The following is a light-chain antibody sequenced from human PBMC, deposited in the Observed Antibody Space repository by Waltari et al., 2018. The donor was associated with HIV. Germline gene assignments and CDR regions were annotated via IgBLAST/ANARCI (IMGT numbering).Light chain of an antibody. CDR2: KAS. Sequence: DIQMTQSPSTLSASVGDRVTITCRASQSINNWLAWYQQKPGKAPNLLIYKASSLERGVPSRFSGSGSGTEFTLTISSLQPDDFATYYCKHYNSYPWTFGQGTIVEIK. CDR3: KHYNSYPWT. CDR1: QSINNW. J-gene: IGKJ1*01. V-gene: IGKV1-5*03.